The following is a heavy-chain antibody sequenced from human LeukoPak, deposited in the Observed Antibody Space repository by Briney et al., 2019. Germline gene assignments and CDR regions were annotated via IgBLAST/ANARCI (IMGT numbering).Heavy chain of an antibody. CDR1: GFTFSSYA. CDR2: ISGSGGST. Sequence: PGGSLRLSCAASGFTFSSYAMSWVRQAPGKGLEWVSAISGSGGSTYYADSVKGRFTISRDNSKNTLYLQMNSLRAEDTAVYYCARKQAANTYNHFDYWGQGTLVTVSS. D-gene: IGHD3-16*01. V-gene: IGHV3-23*01. J-gene: IGHJ4*02. CDR3: ARKQAANTYNHFDY.